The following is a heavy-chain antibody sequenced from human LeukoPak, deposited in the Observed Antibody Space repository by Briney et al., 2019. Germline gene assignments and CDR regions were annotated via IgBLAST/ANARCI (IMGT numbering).Heavy chain of an antibody. CDR2: IHNSGST. V-gene: IGHV4-39*01. CDR3: ARLRSTYCSGGSCPHQPNY. J-gene: IGHJ4*02. D-gene: IGHD2-15*01. CDR1: GGSISSSAYH. Sequence: PSEALSLTCTVSGGSISSSAYHWGWIRQPPGKGLEWIGSIHNSGSTYYNPSLKSRVTISVRTSKNQFSLKLSSVTAADTALYYCARLRSTYCSGGSCPHQPNYWGQGTLVTVSS.